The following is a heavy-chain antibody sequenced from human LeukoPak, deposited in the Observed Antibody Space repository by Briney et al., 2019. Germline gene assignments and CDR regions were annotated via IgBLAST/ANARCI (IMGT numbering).Heavy chain of an antibody. D-gene: IGHD2-15*01. V-gene: IGHV5-51*01. Sequence: GESLKISCQGSGYSFSTYWIGWVRQMPGEGLEWMGIIYPGDSDTRYSPSFQGQVTISADKSISTAYLQWRSLKASDTAMYYCARHSPIVPLDYWGQGTLVTVSS. CDR2: IYPGDSDT. CDR1: GYSFSTYW. CDR3: ARHSPIVPLDY. J-gene: IGHJ4*02.